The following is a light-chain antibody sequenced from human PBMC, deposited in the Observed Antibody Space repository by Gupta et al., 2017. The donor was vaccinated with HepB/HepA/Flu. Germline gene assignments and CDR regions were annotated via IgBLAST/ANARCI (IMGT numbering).Light chain of an antibody. J-gene: IGLJ2*01. CDR1: SSNIGNYY. CDR2: DNV. V-gene: IGLV1-51*01. CDR3: STWDGTLSALV. Sequence: QSVLTQPPSVSAPPGPKVAISCSGTSSNIGNYYVPWYQHLPGTAPKLLIYDNVKRPSGIPDRFAGSKSGTSATLAITGLLTGDEAEYYCSTWDGTLSALVFGGGTTLTLL.